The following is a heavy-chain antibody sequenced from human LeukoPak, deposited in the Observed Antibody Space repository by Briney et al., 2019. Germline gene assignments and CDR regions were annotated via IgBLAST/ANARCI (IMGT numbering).Heavy chain of an antibody. D-gene: IGHD1-1*01. CDR2: IYYSGST. CDR1: GGSLSRGGYY. J-gene: IGHJ4*02. CDR3: ARCTKGNWNHFDY. V-gene: IGHV4-31*03. Sequence: PSQTLSLACTVSGGSLSRGGYYWSSIRQHPGKGLEWIGYIYYSGSTYYNPSQKSRVTISVETSKTQFSLKLSSVTAADTAVYYCARCTKGNWNHFDYWGQGTLVTVSS.